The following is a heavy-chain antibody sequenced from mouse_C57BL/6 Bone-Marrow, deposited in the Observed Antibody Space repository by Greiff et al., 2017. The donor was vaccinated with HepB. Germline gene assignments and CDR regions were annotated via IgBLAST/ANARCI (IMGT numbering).Heavy chain of an antibody. CDR2: IRSKSNNYAT. Sequence: EVQLVESGGGLVQPKGSLKLSCAASGFSFNTYAMNWVRQAPGKGLEWVARIRSKSNNYATYYADSVKDRFTISRDDSESMLYLQMNNLKTEDTAMYYCVRLGWLLPGMDYWGQGTSVTVSS. V-gene: IGHV10-1*01. CDR1: GFSFNTYA. J-gene: IGHJ4*01. D-gene: IGHD2-3*01. CDR3: VRLGWLLPGMDY.